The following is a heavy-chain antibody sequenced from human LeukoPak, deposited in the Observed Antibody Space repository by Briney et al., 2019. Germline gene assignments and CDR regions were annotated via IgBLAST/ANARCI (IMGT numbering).Heavy chain of an antibody. Sequence: GGSLRLSCAASGFTFSDYWMHWVRQAPGKGLVWVSRINTDGGSTTYADSVKGRFTISRDNAKNTLYLQMNSLRAEDTAVYYCAVGNYALGWGQGTLVTVSS. CDR1: GFTFSDYW. J-gene: IGHJ4*02. CDR2: INTDGGST. V-gene: IGHV3-74*01. CDR3: AVGNYALG. D-gene: IGHD3-16*01.